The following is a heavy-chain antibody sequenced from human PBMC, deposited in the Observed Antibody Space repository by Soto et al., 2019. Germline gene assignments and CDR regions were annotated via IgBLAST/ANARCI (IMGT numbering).Heavy chain of an antibody. J-gene: IGHJ6*02. V-gene: IGHV2-5*02. Sequence: QITLKESGPTLVKPTQTLTLTCTFSGFSHSTSGVGVGWIRQPPGKALEWLALIYWDDDKRYSTSLKSRLTITKATSKNQVVLTMTNMDPVDTATYCCAHLTLQLSAMDVWGQGSTVTVS. CDR3: AHLTLQLSAMDV. CDR1: GFSHSTSGVG. CDR2: IYWDDDK. D-gene: IGHD5-18*01.